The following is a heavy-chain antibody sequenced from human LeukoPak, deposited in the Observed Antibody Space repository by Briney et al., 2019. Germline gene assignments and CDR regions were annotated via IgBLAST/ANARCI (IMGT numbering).Heavy chain of an antibody. D-gene: IGHD1-26*01. CDR3: AKDLGGSYYYYMDV. CDR2: ISYDGSNK. J-gene: IGHJ6*03. V-gene: IGHV3-30*18. Sequence: GGSLRLSCAASGFTFSSYGMHWVRQAPGKGLEWVAVISYDGSNKYYADSVKGRFTISRDNSKNTLYLQMNSLRAEDTAVYYCAKDLGGSYYYYMDVWGKGTTVTVSS. CDR1: GFTFSSYG.